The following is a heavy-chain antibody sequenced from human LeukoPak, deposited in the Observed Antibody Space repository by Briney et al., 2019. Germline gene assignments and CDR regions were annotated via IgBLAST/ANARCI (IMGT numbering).Heavy chain of an antibody. D-gene: IGHD3-3*01. CDR1: GGTFSSYA. V-gene: IGHV1-69*05. J-gene: IGHJ4*02. CDR2: IIPIFGTA. Sequence: SVKVSCKASGGTFSSYAISWVRQAPGQGLYWMGRIIPIFGTANYAQKFQGRVTITTDESTSTAYMELSSLRSEDTAVYYCARDDFWSDYGYYFDYWGQGTLVTVSS. CDR3: ARDDFWSDYGYYFDY.